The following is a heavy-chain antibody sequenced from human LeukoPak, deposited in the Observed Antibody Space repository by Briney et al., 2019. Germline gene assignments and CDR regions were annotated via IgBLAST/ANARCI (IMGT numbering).Heavy chain of an antibody. D-gene: IGHD2-2*01. CDR3: ARENEDIVVVPAANYFDY. V-gene: IGHV3-30-3*01. CDR1: GFTFSSYA. Sequence: GGPLRLSCAASGFTFSSYAMHWVRQAPGKGLEWVAVISYDGSNKYYADSVKGRFTISRDNSKNTLYLQMNSLRAEDTAVYYCARENEDIVVVPAANYFDYWGQGTLVTVSS. CDR2: ISYDGSNK. J-gene: IGHJ4*02.